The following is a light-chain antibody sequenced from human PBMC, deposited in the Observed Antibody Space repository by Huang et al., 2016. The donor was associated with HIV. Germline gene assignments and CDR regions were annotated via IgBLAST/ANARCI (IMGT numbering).Light chain of an antibody. CDR2: DTS. CDR3: QQRSNWPLT. CDR1: QSVRNY. Sequence: EIVLTQSPATLSLSPGERATLSCRASQSVRNYLAWYQQKPGQAHRLRIYDTSSRATGVPGRISGSGSGTDFTLTISGLEPEDFAVYYCQQRSNWPLTFGGGTKVEIK. J-gene: IGKJ4*02. V-gene: IGKV3-11*01.